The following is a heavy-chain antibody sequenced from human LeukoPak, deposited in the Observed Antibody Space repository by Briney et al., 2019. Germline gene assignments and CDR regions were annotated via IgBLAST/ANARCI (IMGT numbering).Heavy chain of an antibody. V-gene: IGHV3-23*01. CDR2: ISGDGGTI. CDR1: GFTLRSSA. CDR3: AKELYGNPSGY. J-gene: IGHJ4*02. D-gene: IGHD2-8*01. Sequence: GGSLRLSCAASGFTLRSSAMSWVREAPGKGLEWVSAISGDGGTISYAASVRGRFTISRDNAKNTLFLQMSSLRAGDTALYYCAKELYGNPSGYWGQGTRVTVSS.